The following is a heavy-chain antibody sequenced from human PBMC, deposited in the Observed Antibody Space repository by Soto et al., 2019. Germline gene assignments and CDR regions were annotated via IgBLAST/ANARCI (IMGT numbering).Heavy chain of an antibody. CDR2: IYYSGST. J-gene: IGHJ3*02. Sequence: LSLTRTVSGGSLSSYYWSWIRQPPGKGLEWIGYIYYSGSTNYNPSLKSRVTISVDTSKNQFSLKLSSVTAADTAVYYCARGEAGYYYDSSGYTVTPSAFDIWGQGTRVTVSS. V-gene: IGHV4-59*01. CDR1: GGSLSSYY. D-gene: IGHD3-22*01. CDR3: ARGEAGYYYDSSGYTVTPSAFDI.